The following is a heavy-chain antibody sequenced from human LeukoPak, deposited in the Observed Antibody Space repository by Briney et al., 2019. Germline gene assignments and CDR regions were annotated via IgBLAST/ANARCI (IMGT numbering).Heavy chain of an antibody. CDR3: ARARDNSGYYWFDA. J-gene: IGHJ5*02. CDR2: ISSSTSFI. CDR1: GFTFRSYA. D-gene: IGHD3-22*01. Sequence: GGSLRLSCAASGFTFRSYAMSWVRQAPGKGLEWVSSISSSTSFIYYADSVKGRFTISSDNAKNSLSLQMNILRAEDTAVYYCARARDNSGYYWFDAWGQGTLVTASS. V-gene: IGHV3-21*01.